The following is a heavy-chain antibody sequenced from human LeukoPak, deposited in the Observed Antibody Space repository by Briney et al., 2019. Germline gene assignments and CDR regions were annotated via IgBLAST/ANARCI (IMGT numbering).Heavy chain of an antibody. CDR1: GGSISSYY. CDR3: AGGNYDSSGYYFTEWDY. CDR2: IYYSGST. J-gene: IGHJ4*02. V-gene: IGHV4-59*01. Sequence: SETLSLTCTVSGGSISSYYWSWIRQPPGKGLEWIGYIYYSGSTNYNPSLKSRVTISVDTSKNQFSLKLSSVTAADTAVYYCAGGNYDSSGYYFTEWDYWGQGTLVTVSS. D-gene: IGHD3-22*01.